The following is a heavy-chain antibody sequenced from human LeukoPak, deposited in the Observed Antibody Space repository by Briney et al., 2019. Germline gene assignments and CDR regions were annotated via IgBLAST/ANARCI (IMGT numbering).Heavy chain of an antibody. J-gene: IGHJ4*02. CDR1: GFTFSSYW. CDR2: IKQDGSEK. Sequence: GGSLRLSCAASGFTFSSYWMSWVRQAPGKGLEWVANIKQDGSEKYYVDSVKGRFTISRDNAKNSLYLQMNSLRAEDTAVYYCARSTTMYCSSTSCLGGYWGQGTLVTVSS. CDR3: ARSTTMYCSSTSCLGGY. D-gene: IGHD2-2*01. V-gene: IGHV3-7*01.